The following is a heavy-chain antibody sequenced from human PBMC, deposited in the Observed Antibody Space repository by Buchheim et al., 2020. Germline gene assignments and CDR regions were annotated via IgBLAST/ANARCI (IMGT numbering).Heavy chain of an antibody. J-gene: IGHJ6*03. CDR1: GFTFSTHG. Sequence: QVQLVESGGGVVQPGRSLRLSCAASGFTFSTHGMHWVRQAPGKGLEWVAVIWYDGSNKYYADSVKGRFAISRDNSKNKLYLRMNSLRAEDTAVYYCARDRQSMIVDDYYYYYYMDVWGKGTT. CDR3: ARDRQSMIVDDYYYYYYMDV. CDR2: IWYDGSNK. D-gene: IGHD3-22*01. V-gene: IGHV3-33*01.